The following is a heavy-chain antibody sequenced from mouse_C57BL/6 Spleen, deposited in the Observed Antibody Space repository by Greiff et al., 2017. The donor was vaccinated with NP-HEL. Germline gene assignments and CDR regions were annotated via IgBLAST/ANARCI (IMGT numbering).Heavy chain of an antibody. V-gene: IGHV1-78*01. CDR1: GYTFTDHT. J-gene: IGHJ2*01. CDR2: IYPRDGST. D-gene: IGHD2-4*01. CDR3: ARLRTIYYDYGGDFDY. Sequence: VQLVESDAELVKPGASVKISCKVSGYTFTDHTIHWMKQRPEQGLEWIGYIYPRDGSTKYNEKFKGKATLTADKSSSTAYMQLNSLTSEDSAVYFCARLRTIYYDYGGDFDYWGQGTTLTVSS.